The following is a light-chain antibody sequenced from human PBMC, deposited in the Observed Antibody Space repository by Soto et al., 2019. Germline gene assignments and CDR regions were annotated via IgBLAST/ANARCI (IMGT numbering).Light chain of an antibody. CDR3: QQRSNWRYT. Sequence: EIVLTQSPGTLSLSPGERATLSCRASQSVSSGYLAWYQQKPGQAPRLLIYGASSRATGIPDRFSGSGSGTDFTLTISRLEPEDFAVCYCQQRSNWRYTFGQGTKLEIK. V-gene: IGKV3D-20*02. CDR1: QSVSSGY. J-gene: IGKJ2*01. CDR2: GAS.